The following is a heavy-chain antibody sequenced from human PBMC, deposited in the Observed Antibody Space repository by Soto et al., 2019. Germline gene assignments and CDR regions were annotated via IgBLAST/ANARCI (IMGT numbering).Heavy chain of an antibody. J-gene: IGHJ6*02. CDR2: VWYDGGNK. CDR3: ARGNYGSSYGMDV. D-gene: IGHD4-4*01. CDR1: GFTFSNYG. V-gene: IGHV3-33*01. Sequence: GGSLRLSCAASGFTFSNYGMHWVRQAPGKGLEWVAVVWYDGGNKYSADSVKGRFTISRDNSKSTLYLQMNSLRAEDTAVYYCARGNYGSSYGMDVWGQGTTVTV.